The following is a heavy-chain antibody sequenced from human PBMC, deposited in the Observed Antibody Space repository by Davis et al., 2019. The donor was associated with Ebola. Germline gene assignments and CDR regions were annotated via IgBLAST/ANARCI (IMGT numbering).Heavy chain of an antibody. V-gene: IGHV3-30*04. J-gene: IGHJ6*02. CDR2: ISYDGSNK. Sequence: GGSLRLSCAPSGFTFSTYAMHWVRQAPGKGLEWVAVISYDGSNKYYADSVKGRFTISRDNAKNSLYLQMNSLRAEDTAVYYCTDYYYYGMDVWGQGTTVTVSS. CDR3: TDYYYYGMDV. CDR1: GFTFSTYA.